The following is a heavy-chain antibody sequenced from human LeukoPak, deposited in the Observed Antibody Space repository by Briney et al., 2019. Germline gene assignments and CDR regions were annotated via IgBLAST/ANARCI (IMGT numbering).Heavy chain of an antibody. CDR3: ARGQQTTPLDY. D-gene: IGHD4-17*01. V-gene: IGHV3-21*01. J-gene: IGHJ4*02. Sequence: GGSLRLSCAASGFTFSSYSMNWVRQAPGKGLEWVSSISSSSYIYYADSVKGRFTISRDNAKNSLYLQMNSLRAEDTAVYYCARGQQTTPLDYWGQGTLVTASS. CDR2: ISSSSYI. CDR1: GFTFSSYS.